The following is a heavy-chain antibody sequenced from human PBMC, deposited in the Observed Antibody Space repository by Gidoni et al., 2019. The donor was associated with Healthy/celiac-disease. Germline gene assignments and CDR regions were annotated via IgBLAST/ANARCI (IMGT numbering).Heavy chain of an antibody. CDR2: ISWNSGSI. CDR1: GFTFDDYA. CDR3: AKVKSSITMVRGVMDV. V-gene: IGHV3-9*01. D-gene: IGHD3-10*01. J-gene: IGHJ6*02. Sequence: EVQLVESGGGLVQPGRSLRLSCAASGFTFDDYAMHWVRQAPGKGLEWVSGISWNSGSIGYADSVKGRFTISRDNAKNSLYLQMNSLRAEDTALYYCAKVKSSITMVRGVMDVWGQGTTVTVSS.